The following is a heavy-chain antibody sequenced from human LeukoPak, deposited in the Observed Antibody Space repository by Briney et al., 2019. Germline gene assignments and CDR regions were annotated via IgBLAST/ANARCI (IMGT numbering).Heavy chain of an antibody. J-gene: IGHJ4*02. CDR3: ARGGLQGQIDY. CDR1: GYTFTGYY. CDR2: NTPNSRVT. V-gene: IGHV1-2*06. Sequence: GASVKVSCKASGYTFTGYYLHWVRQAPGQGLEWMGRNTPNSRVTNYAQKFQGRVTMNRDTSISTAYMELSRLRSNDKAVYYCARGGLQGQIDYWGQGTLVTVSS. D-gene: IGHD4-11*01.